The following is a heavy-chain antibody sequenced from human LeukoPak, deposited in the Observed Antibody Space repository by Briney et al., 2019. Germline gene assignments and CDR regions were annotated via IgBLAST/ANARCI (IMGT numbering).Heavy chain of an antibody. CDR3: ARVSDYVWGSYRYAIDY. V-gene: IGHV1-46*01. J-gene: IGHJ4*02. CDR2: INPSGGST. Sequence: ASVKVSCKASGYTFTSYYMHWVRQAPGQGLEWMGIINPSGGSTSYAQKFQGRVTMTRDMSTSTVYMELSSLRSEDTAVYYCARVSDYVWGSYRYAIDYWGQGTLVTVSS. CDR1: GYTFTSYY. D-gene: IGHD3-16*02.